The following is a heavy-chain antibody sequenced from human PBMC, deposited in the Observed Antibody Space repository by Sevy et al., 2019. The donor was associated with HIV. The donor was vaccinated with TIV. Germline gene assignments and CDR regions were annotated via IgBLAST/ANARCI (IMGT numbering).Heavy chain of an antibody. CDR1: GFSFSSYW. CDR2: VNLDGSGK. V-gene: IGHV3-7*01. Sequence: GGSLRLSCAASGFSFSSYWMTWFRQAPGKELEGVANVNLDGSGKYYVDSVKGRFTISRDNARNSLSLQMNSLRAEDTAVYYCAGSVDYWGQGTLVTVSS. CDR3: AGSVDY. J-gene: IGHJ4*02.